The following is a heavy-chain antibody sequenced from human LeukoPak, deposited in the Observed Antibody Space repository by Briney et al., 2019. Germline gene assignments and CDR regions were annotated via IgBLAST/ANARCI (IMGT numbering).Heavy chain of an antibody. CDR2: INPSGGSS. Sequence: ASVKVSCKAPGYTFTSYYIHWVRQAPGQGLEWMGIINPSGGSSTYAQKFHARVTMTRDTSTSTVYMELSSLRSEDTAVYFCARWRGGSVWFDPWGQGTLVTVSS. D-gene: IGHD2-15*01. CDR1: GYTFTSYY. CDR3: ARWRGGSVWFDP. V-gene: IGHV1-46*01. J-gene: IGHJ5*02.